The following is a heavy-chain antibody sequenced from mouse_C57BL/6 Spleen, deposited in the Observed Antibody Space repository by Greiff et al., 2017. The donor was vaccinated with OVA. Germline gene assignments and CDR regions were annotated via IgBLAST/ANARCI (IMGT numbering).Heavy chain of an antibody. D-gene: IGHD1-2*01. J-gene: IGHJ4*01. Sequence: QVQLQQPGAELVKPGASVKLSCNASGYTFTSYWMQWVKQRPGQGLEWIGEIDPSDSYTNYNQKFKGKATLTVDTSSSTAYMQLSSLTSEDSAVYYCARYGYDPMDYWGQGTSVTVSS. V-gene: IGHV1-50*01. CDR1: GYTFTSYW. CDR2: IDPSDSYT. CDR3: ARYGYDPMDY.